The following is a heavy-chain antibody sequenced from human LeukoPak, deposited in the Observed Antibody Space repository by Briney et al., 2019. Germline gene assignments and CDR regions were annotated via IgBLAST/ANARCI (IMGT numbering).Heavy chain of an antibody. V-gene: IGHV3-74*01. CDR1: GFTFSSYA. Sequence: GGSLRLSCAASGFTFSSYAMSWVRQAPGKGLEWVSRIYSDGSSTSYAASVKGRFTISRDNAQNTLYLQMNSLRAEDTAVYYCASELRLGHWGQGILVTVSS. D-gene: IGHD3-16*01. CDR3: ASELRLGH. J-gene: IGHJ4*02. CDR2: IYSDGSST.